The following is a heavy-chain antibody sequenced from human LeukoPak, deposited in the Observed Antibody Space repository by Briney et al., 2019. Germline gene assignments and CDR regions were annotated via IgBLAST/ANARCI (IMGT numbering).Heavy chain of an antibody. CDR3: AKTPGQRRPSECDY. CDR2: ITGTDAST. J-gene: IGHJ4*02. Sequence: GGSLRLSCTASGFTFANYATSWVRQAPGKGLEWVSSITGTDASTFYADSVKGRFTISRDNPKNTLYLQMNSLRAEDTAVYYCAKTPGQRRPSECDYWGQGTLVTVSS. V-gene: IGHV3-23*01. CDR1: GFTFANYA. D-gene: IGHD6-25*01.